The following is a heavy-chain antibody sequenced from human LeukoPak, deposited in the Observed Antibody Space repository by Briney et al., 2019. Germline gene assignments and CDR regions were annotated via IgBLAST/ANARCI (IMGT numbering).Heavy chain of an antibody. CDR1: GFTFSGYW. J-gene: IGHJ4*02. CDR2: IKQDGSEK. Sequence: GGSLRLSCAASGFTFSGYWMSWVRQAPGKGLEWVANIKQDGSEKYYVDSVKGRFTISRDNAKNSLYLQMNSLRAEDTAVYYCARDKFDYWGQGTLVTVSS. V-gene: IGHV3-7*01. CDR3: ARDKFDY.